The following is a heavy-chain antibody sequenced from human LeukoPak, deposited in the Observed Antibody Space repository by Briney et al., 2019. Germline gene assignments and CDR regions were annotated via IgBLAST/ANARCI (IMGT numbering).Heavy chain of an antibody. CDR2: IYYSGST. D-gene: IGHD3-3*01. Sequence: SETLSLTCTVSGVPINSSSYYWGWIRQPPGKGLEWIGSIYYSGSTYYNPSLKSRVTISVDTSKNQFSLKLSSVTAADTAVYYCARSRWYYDVDYWGQGTLVTVSS. J-gene: IGHJ4*02. CDR1: GVPINSSSYY. CDR3: ARSRWYYDVDY. V-gene: IGHV4-39*07.